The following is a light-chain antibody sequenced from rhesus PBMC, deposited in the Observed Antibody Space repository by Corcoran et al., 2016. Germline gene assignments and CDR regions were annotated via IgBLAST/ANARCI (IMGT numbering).Light chain of an antibody. J-gene: IGLJ6*01. CDR3: QVWDTTGDV. Sequence: SYDLTQPPSVSVSPGQTARITCGADTIGSEVVNWYQQKPPQAPLLVISYNDQRPSGIPERCSGSKSGATATLNNSGVEAGDEADYYGQVWDTTGDVFGSGTKLTVL. CDR1: TIGSEV. CDR2: YND. V-gene: IGLV3-44*01.